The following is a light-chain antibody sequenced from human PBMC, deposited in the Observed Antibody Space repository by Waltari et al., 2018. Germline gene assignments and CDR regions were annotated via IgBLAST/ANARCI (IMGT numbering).Light chain of an antibody. Sequence: QSALTQPPSASGSPGQSVTISCTGTSSDVGNYNYVSWYQQYPGKAPKLIIYEVSNVPSGFPVRFSGSKSGSTASLTVSGLQAEDEADYYCDSYAGSNNLVFGGGTKLTVL. V-gene: IGLV2-8*01. CDR2: EVS. J-gene: IGLJ2*01. CDR3: DSYAGSNNLV. CDR1: SSDVGNYNY.